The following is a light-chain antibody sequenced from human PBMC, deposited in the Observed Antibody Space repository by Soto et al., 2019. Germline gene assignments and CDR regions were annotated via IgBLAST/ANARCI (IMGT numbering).Light chain of an antibody. Sequence: QSALTQPASVSGSPGQSITISCTGTSSDVGYYNYVSWFQQHPGKAPRLVISDVTNRPSGVSNRFSGSKSGNTASLTISGLQAEYEAHYYCSSYTTSSTHVFGTGTKLTVL. J-gene: IGLJ1*01. CDR1: SSDVGYYNY. CDR2: DVT. V-gene: IGLV2-14*03. CDR3: SSYTTSSTHV.